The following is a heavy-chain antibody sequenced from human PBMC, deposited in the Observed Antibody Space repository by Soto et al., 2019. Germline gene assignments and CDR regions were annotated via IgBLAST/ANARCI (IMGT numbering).Heavy chain of an antibody. CDR2: INPSGGST. Sequence: GASVKXSCKASGYTFTSYYMHWVRQAPGQGLEWMGIINPSGGSTSYAQKFQGRVTMTRDTSTSTVYMELSSLRSEDTAVYYCARDLYDYYGSGSYRSRTGLYYFDYWGQGTLVTLSS. D-gene: IGHD3-10*01. J-gene: IGHJ4*02. CDR3: ARDLYDYYGSGSYRSRTGLYYFDY. V-gene: IGHV1-46*01. CDR1: GYTFTSYY.